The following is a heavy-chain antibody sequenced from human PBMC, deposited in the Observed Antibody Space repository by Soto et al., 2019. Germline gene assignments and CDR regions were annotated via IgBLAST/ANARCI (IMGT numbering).Heavy chain of an antibody. CDR2: IYHSGST. CDR1: GYSISSGYY. V-gene: IGHV4-38-2*01. CDR3: ARVHVFILTSHFDY. J-gene: IGHJ4*02. D-gene: IGHD3-9*01. Sequence: WETLSLTCAVSGYSISSGYYWGWIRQPPGKGLEWIGSIYHSGSTYYNPSLKSRVTISVDTSKNQFSLKLSSVTAADTAVYYCARVHVFILTSHFDYWGQLTLVTGSS.